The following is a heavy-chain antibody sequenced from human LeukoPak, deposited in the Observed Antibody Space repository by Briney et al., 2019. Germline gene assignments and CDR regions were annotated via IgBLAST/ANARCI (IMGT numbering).Heavy chain of an antibody. CDR3: ARDADYYYDSSGNGAFDI. D-gene: IGHD3-22*01. V-gene: IGHV1-69*04. CDR1: GGTFSSYA. Sequence: SVKVSCKASGGTFSSYAISWVRQAPGQGLEWMGRIIPILGIANYAQKFQGRVTITADKSTSTAYMELSSLRSEDTAVYYCARDADYYYDSSGNGAFDIWGQGTMVTVSS. CDR2: IIPILGIA. J-gene: IGHJ3*02.